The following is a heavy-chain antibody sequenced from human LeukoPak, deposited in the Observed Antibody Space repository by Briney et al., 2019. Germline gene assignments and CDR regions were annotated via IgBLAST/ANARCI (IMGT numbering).Heavy chain of an antibody. D-gene: IGHD3-22*01. J-gene: IGHJ3*02. Sequence: GRSLRLSCAASGFTFDDYAMHWVRQAPGKGLEWVSGISWNSGSIGYADSVKGRFTISRDSAKNSLYLQMNSLRAEDTALYYCAKDRTSGYYDSSGSAFDIWGQGTMVTVSS. V-gene: IGHV3-9*01. CDR3: AKDRTSGYYDSSGSAFDI. CDR2: ISWNSGSI. CDR1: GFTFDDYA.